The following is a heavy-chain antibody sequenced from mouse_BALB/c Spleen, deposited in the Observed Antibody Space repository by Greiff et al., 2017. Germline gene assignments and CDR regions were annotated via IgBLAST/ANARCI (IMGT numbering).Heavy chain of an antibody. CDR3: NAGDRYDGTWYFDV. D-gene: IGHD2-14*01. J-gene: IGHJ1*01. CDR1: GFNIKDYY. CDR2: IDPENGDT. V-gene: IGHV14-4*02. Sequence: EVQLQQSGAELVRSGASVKLSCTASGFNIKDYYMHWVKQRPEQGLEWIGWIDPENGDTEYAPKFQGMATMTADTSSNTAYLQLSSLTSEDTAVYYCNAGDRYDGTWYFDVWGAGTTVTVSS.